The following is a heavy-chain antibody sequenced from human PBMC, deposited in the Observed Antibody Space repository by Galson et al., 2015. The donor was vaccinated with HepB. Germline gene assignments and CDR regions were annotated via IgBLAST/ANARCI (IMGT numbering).Heavy chain of an antibody. CDR1: GFSLSTRGMC. D-gene: IGHD3-22*01. V-gene: IGHV2-70*11. CDR2: IDWDDDK. J-gene: IGHJ4*02. Sequence: PALVKPTQTLALTCTFSGFSLSTRGMCVSWIRQPPGKALEWLARIDWDDDKYYSTSLKTRLTISKDTSKNQVVLTMTNMDPVDTATYYCARIRRYYYDSSGYYHYGFDYWGQGTLVTVSS. CDR3: ARIRRYYYDSSGYYHYGFDY.